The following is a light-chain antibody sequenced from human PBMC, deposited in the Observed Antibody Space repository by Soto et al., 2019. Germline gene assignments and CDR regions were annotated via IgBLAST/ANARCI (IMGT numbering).Light chain of an antibody. Sequence: EIVLTHSPATLSLSPWERATLSCRASQSINRHLAWYRQKPGQAPRLLIYDASNRATGIPARFSGSGSGTEFTLTVSRLEPEDFAVYYCQQYGSSGTFGQGTKVDIK. CDR3: QQYGSSGT. J-gene: IGKJ1*01. V-gene: IGKV3-11*01. CDR2: DAS. CDR1: QSINRH.